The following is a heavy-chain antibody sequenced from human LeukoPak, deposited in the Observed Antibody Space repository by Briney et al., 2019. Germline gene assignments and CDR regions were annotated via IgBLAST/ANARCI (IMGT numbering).Heavy chain of an antibody. CDR2: INPSGGST. D-gene: IGHD3-22*01. CDR3: ARGGGRNYYDSSGYYVFDY. Sequence: GASVKLSCKASGYTFTSYYMHWVRQAPGQGLEWMGIINPSGGSTSYAQKFQGRVTMTRDMSTSTVYMELSSLRSEDTAVYYCARGGGRNYYDSSGYYVFDYWGQGTLVTVSS. CDR1: GYTFTSYY. V-gene: IGHV1-46*01. J-gene: IGHJ4*02.